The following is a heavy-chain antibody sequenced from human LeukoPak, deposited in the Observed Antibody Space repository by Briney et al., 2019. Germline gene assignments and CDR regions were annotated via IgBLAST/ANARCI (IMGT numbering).Heavy chain of an antibody. J-gene: IGHJ3*02. CDR1: GGSISSSSYY. D-gene: IGHD3-10*01. CDR2: IYYSGST. V-gene: IGHV4-39*02. Sequence: SETLSLTCTVSGGSISSSSYYWGWIRQPPGKGLEWIGSIYYSGSTYYNPSLKSRVTISVDTSKNQFSLNLSSVTAADTAVYYCARDRSAGVFDIWGQGTMVTVSS. CDR3: ARDRSAGVFDI.